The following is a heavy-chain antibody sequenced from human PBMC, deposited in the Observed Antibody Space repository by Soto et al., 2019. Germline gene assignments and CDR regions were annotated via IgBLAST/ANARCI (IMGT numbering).Heavy chain of an antibody. J-gene: IGHJ3*02. CDR2: IYYSGST. D-gene: IGHD1-1*01. Sequence: PSETLSLTCSVSGGSISSSSYYWGWIRQPPGKGLEWIGSIYYSGSTYYNPSLKSRVTISVDTSKNQFSLKLSSVTAADTAVYYCARRNMEGMTDIWGQGTMVTVSS. CDR3: ARRNMEGMTDI. V-gene: IGHV4-39*01. CDR1: GGSISSSSYY.